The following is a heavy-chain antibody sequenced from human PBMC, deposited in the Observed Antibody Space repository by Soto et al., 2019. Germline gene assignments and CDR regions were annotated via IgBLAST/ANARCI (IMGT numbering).Heavy chain of an antibody. CDR2: VSTNGAT. J-gene: IGHJ6*02. Sequence: ETLSLTCTVSDDFISSYYWNWIRQPAGKGLEWIGRVSTNGATNYNPSLESRVTMSVDTSKNQFSLKLTSVTAADTAVYFCARADYEILTGTYAMDVWGQGTTVTVSS. CDR1: DDFISSYY. D-gene: IGHD3-9*01. V-gene: IGHV4-4*07. CDR3: ARADYEILTGTYAMDV.